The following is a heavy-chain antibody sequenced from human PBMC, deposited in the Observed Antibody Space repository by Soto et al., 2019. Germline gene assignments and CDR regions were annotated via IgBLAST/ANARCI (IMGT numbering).Heavy chain of an antibody. J-gene: IGHJ4*02. CDR1: GGSISSGGYS. CDR3: AGGIAARPLGY. Sequence: QLQLQESGSGLVKPSQTLSLTCAVSGGSISSGGYSWRWIRQPPGKGLEWIGYIYHSGSTYYNPSLKSRVTISVDRPKNQFSLWLSSVTAADTAVYYCAGGIAARPLGYWGQGTLVTVSS. CDR2: IYHSGST. V-gene: IGHV4-30-2*01. D-gene: IGHD6-6*01.